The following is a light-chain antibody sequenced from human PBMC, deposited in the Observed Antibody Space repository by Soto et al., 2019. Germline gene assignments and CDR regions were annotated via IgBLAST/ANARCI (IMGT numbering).Light chain of an antibody. J-gene: IGLJ3*02. CDR2: DVS. V-gene: IGLV2-11*01. CDR1: SSDVVGYNY. Sequence: QSALTQPRSVSGSPGQSVTISCTGTSSDVVGYNYVSWYQQHPGKAPKLMISDVSKRPSGVPDRFSGSKSGNTASLTISGLQAEDEADYYCCSSAGTYTSVFGGGTKLTVL. CDR3: CSSAGTYTSV.